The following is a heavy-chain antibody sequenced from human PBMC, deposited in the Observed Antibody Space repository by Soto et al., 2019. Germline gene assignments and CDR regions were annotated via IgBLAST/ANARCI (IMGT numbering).Heavy chain of an antibody. CDR3: AREVTTTRFFDY. Sequence: SETLSLTCTVSGGSISSGGYYWSWIRQHPGKGLEWIGYIYYGGSTYYNPSLKSRVTISVDTSKNQFSLKLSSVTAADTAVYYCAREVTTTRFFDYWGQGTLVTVSS. D-gene: IGHD4-4*01. CDR2: IYYGGST. CDR1: GGSISSGGYY. V-gene: IGHV4-31*03. J-gene: IGHJ4*02.